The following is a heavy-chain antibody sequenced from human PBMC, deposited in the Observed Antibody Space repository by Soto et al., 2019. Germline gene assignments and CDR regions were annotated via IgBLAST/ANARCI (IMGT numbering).Heavy chain of an antibody. V-gene: IGHV1-18*01. CDR1: GYTSSSYG. Sequence: ASVKVSCKALGYTSSSYGINWVRQAPGQGLEWMGWISGYNGNTNSAERFQGRVTMTTDTSTSTAYMEVRSLTSDDTAVYYCARDKGYGFGWSSSSGMDVWGQGTTVTVSS. J-gene: IGHJ6*02. D-gene: IGHD5-18*01. CDR3: ARDKGYGFGWSSSSGMDV. CDR2: ISGYNGNT.